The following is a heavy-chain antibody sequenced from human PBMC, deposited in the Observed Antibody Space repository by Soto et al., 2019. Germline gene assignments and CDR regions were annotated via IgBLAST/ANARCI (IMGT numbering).Heavy chain of an antibody. V-gene: IGHV3-48*03. Sequence: EVQLVESGGGLVQPGGSLRLSCAASGFTFSSYEMNWVRQAPGKGLEWVSYISSSGSTIYYADSVKGRFTISRDNAKNSLYLQMNSLRAEDTAVYYCARAAPGIAAAGSVGGMDVWGQGTTVTVSS. D-gene: IGHD6-13*01. CDR1: GFTFSSYE. CDR3: ARAAPGIAAAGSVGGMDV. CDR2: ISSSGSTI. J-gene: IGHJ6*02.